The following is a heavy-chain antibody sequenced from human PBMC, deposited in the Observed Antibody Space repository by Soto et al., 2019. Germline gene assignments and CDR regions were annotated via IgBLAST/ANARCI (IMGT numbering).Heavy chain of an antibody. D-gene: IGHD6-13*01. CDR3: ARRYSSSSKTLDY. V-gene: IGHV3-74*01. CDR2: INSDGSST. Sequence: GGSLRLSCAASGFTFSSYWMHWVRQAPGKGLLWVSRINSDGSSTSYADSVKGRFTISRDNAKNTLYLQMNSLRAEDTAVYYCARRYSSSSKTLDYWGQGTLVTVSS. CDR1: GFTFSSYW. J-gene: IGHJ4*02.